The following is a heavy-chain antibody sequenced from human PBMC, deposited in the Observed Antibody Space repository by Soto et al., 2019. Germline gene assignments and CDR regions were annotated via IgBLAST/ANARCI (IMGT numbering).Heavy chain of an antibody. J-gene: IGHJ4*02. Sequence: PSETLSLTCAVSAYSISIAYYWNCVRQSPGKGLEWIGCVSYNGITFSNPSLKSRVTMTADTSRNHFSLRLTSVTAADTATYFCARGVTGTLNYWGQGTLVTVSS. D-gene: IGHD1-20*01. CDR2: VSYNGIT. CDR1: AYSISIAYY. CDR3: ARGVTGTLNY. V-gene: IGHV4-38-2*01.